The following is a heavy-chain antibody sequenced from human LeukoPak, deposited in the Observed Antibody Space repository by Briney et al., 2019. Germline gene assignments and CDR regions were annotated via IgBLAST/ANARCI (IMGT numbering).Heavy chain of an antibody. D-gene: IGHD1-26*01. CDR3: ARAYCDSGSCSPWVWLDP. J-gene: IGHJ5*02. Sequence: GASVKVSCKASGYTFTGYYMHWVRQAPGQGLEWMGWINPNSGGTNYAQKFQGRVTMTRDTSISTAYMELSRLRSDDTAVYYCARAYCDSGSCSPWVWLDPWGQGTLVTVSS. V-gene: IGHV1-2*02. CDR1: GYTFTGYY. CDR2: INPNSGGT.